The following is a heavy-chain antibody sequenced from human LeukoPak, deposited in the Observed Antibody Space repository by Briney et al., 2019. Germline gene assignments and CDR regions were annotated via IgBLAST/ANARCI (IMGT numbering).Heavy chain of an antibody. Sequence: ASVKVSCKASGYTFTGYYMHWVRQAPGQGLEWMGWINPNSGGTNYAQKFQGRVTMTRDTSISTAYMELSRLRSDDTAVYYCARVSRKIVVVVAATGRYAFDIWGQGTMVTVSS. D-gene: IGHD2-15*01. CDR2: INPNSGGT. V-gene: IGHV1-2*02. J-gene: IGHJ3*02. CDR1: GYTFTGYY. CDR3: ARVSRKIVVVVAATGRYAFDI.